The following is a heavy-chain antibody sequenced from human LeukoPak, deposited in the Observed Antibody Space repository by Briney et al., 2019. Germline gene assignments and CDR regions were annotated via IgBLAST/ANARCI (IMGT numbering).Heavy chain of an antibody. CDR3: ARDRAFGEGINWFDP. CDR2: ISDSGNTF. J-gene: IGHJ5*02. CDR1: TLTLSGCE. D-gene: IGHD3-10*01. V-gene: IGHV3-48*03. Sequence: GGSLRLSCSASTLTLSGCEMNWVRQTPGKGLEWLAYISDSGNTFFYASFVRGRFTISRDNAKNTLYLQMTALRVEDMGLYFCARDRAFGEGINWFDPWGQGTLVTVSS.